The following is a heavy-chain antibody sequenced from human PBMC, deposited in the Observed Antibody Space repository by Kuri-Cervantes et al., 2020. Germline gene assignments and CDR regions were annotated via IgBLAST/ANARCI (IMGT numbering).Heavy chain of an antibody. CDR2: ISSSSSYI. CDR3: ARVGRAEDY. CDR1: GFTFSSYS. V-gene: IGHV3-21*01. J-gene: IGHJ4*02. D-gene: IGHD2-15*01. Sequence: GESLKISCAASGFTFSSYSMNWVRQAPEKGLEWVSSISSSSSYIYYADSVKGRFTISRDNAKNSLYLQMNSLRAEDTAVYYCARVGRAEDYWGQGTLVTVSS.